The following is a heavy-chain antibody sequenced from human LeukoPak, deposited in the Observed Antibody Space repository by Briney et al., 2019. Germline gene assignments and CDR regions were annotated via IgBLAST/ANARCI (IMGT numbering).Heavy chain of an antibody. Sequence: ASVKVSCKASGYTFTGYYMHWVRQAPGQGLEWMGWINPNSGGTNYAQKFQGRVTMTGDTSISTAYMELSRLRSDDTAVYYCARVVAAAGSWVDYWGQGTLVTVSS. CDR1: GYTFTGYY. J-gene: IGHJ4*02. CDR2: INPNSGGT. V-gene: IGHV1-2*02. CDR3: ARVVAAAGSWVDY. D-gene: IGHD6-13*01.